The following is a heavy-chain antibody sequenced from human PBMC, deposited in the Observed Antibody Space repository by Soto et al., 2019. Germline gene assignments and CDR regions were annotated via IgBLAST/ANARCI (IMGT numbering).Heavy chain of an antibody. V-gene: IGHV3-74*01. D-gene: IGHD1-20*01. CDR2: INPPGSST. Sequence: EVQLVESGGALVQPGGSLRASCAASGFIFNDYWLHWVRQAPGKGLEWLSRINPPGSSTDYADSVKGRVTVSRDNAKNSLYPQMKSLRAEYTAVCYCARKGEVTGRKSWCQGTLVTVSS. CDR1: GFIFNDYW. CDR3: ARKGEVTGRKS. J-gene: IGHJ5*02.